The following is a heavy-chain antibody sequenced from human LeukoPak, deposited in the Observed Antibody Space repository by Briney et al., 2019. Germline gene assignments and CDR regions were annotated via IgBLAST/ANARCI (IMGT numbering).Heavy chain of an antibody. D-gene: IGHD3-10*01. J-gene: IGHJ5*02. Sequence: ASVKVSCKASGYTFTGYYMHWVRQAPGQGLEWMGWINPNSGGTNYAQKFQGRVTMTRDTSISTAYMELSRLRSDDTAVYYCARVDGRGRYNWFDPWGQGTLVTVSS. V-gene: IGHV1-2*02. CDR3: ARVDGRGRYNWFDP. CDR1: GYTFTGYY. CDR2: INPNSGGT.